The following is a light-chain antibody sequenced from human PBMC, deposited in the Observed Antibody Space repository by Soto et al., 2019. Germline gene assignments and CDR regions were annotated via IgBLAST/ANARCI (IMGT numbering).Light chain of an antibody. Sequence: DIQMTQSPSTLSASVGDSLTITCRASHSIRDCLAWYQQKPGKAPRLLIYDVSNLESGVPSRFSGSGSGTEFTLTISSLRPDDFAAYYCQQYESYSLTFGGGTRVDIK. CDR1: HSIRDC. CDR3: QQYESYSLT. CDR2: DVS. V-gene: IGKV1-5*01. J-gene: IGKJ4*01.